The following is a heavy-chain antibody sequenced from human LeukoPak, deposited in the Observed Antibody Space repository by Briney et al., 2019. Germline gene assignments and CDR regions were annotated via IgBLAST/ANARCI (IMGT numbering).Heavy chain of an antibody. CDR3: ARGPVVVTAPSDY. Sequence: GGSLRLSCAASGFTFSSYSMNWVRQAPGKGLEWVSSISSSSSYIYCADSVKGRFTISRDNAKNSLYLQMNSLRAEDTAVYYCARGPVVVTAPSDYWGQGTLVTVSS. V-gene: IGHV3-21*01. J-gene: IGHJ4*02. CDR2: ISSSSSYI. D-gene: IGHD2-21*02. CDR1: GFTFSSYS.